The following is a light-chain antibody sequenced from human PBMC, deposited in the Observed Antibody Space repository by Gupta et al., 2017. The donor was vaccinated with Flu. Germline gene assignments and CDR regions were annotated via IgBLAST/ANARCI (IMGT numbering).Light chain of an antibody. CDR2: EDK. CDR3: QSEDSSNQV. Sequence: FPLPQPHSVSESPGTTVTISCTRNSGSIAINYVQWYQQRPGSSPTTVIYEDKQRPSGVPDRFSGPIDISSNSAYLTITGRKTEDEDDYYCQSEDSSNQVFGGGTKLTVL. V-gene: IGLV6-57*01. J-gene: IGLJ3*02. CDR1: SGSIAINY.